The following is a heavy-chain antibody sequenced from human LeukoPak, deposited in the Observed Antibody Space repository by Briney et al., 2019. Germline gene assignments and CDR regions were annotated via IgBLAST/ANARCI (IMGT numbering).Heavy chain of an antibody. Sequence: ASVKVSCKASGYTFTTYGISWVRQAPGQGLEWMGWISAYNGNTNYAQKVQGRVTMTTDTSTSTAYMEVRSLRSDDTAVYYCAKIYYDGSGYSPYDYGGQGTLVTVSS. CDR1: GYTFTTYG. CDR3: AKIYYDGSGYSPYDY. J-gene: IGHJ4*02. V-gene: IGHV1-18*01. CDR2: ISAYNGNT. D-gene: IGHD3-22*01.